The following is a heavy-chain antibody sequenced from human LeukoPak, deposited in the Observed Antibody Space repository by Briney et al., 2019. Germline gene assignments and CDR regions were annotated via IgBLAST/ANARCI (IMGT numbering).Heavy chain of an antibody. CDR3: AKGKGNCYGYFDY. D-gene: IGHD3-10*01. Sequence: GGSLRLSCAASGFTLSSYAIHWVRQTPGKGLEWVAVISYDGSNKYYADSVKGRFTISRDNSKNTVYLQMNSLRAEDTAVYYCAKGKGNCYGYFDYWGRGTLVTVSS. V-gene: IGHV3-30-3*01. CDR1: GFTLSSYA. J-gene: IGHJ4*02. CDR2: ISYDGSNK.